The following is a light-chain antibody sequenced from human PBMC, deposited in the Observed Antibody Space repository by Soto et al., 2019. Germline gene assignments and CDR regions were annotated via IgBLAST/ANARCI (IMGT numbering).Light chain of an antibody. CDR2: GSN. CDR3: AAWDDSLSGYV. CDR1: SSNIGSNP. V-gene: IGLV1-44*01. Sequence: QSVLTQPPSASGTPGQSVTISCPGSSSNIGSNPVNWYQQLPGTAPKLLIYGSNQRPSGVPDRFSGSKSGTSASLAISGLQSENEADYYCAAWDDSLSGYVFGTGTKVIVL. J-gene: IGLJ1*01.